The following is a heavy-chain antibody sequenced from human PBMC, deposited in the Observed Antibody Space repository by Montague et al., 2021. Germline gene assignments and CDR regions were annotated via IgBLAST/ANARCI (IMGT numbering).Heavy chain of an antibody. Sequence: SETLSLTCTVSGGSISSASYYWGWIRQPPGKGLEFIGVIYYNGTTYHNPSLKSRVTVSMDTSKNQFSLKLSSVTAADTAVYYCARSLYCRGGSCYSGLDPWGKGTLVTASS. CDR1: GGSISSASYY. V-gene: IGHV4-39*01. CDR3: ARSLYCRGGSCYSGLDP. J-gene: IGHJ5*02. CDR2: IYYNGTT. D-gene: IGHD2-15*01.